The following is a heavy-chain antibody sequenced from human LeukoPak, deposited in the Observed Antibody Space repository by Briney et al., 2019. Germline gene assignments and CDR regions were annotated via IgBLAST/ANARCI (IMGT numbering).Heavy chain of an antibody. V-gene: IGHV4-4*09. CDR3: ARLARGAFDP. Sequence: SETLSLTCTVSGGSISSYYWSWIRQPPGKGLEWIGYIYTSGSTNYNPSLKSRVTISVDTSKNQFSLKLSSVTAADTAVYYCARLARGAFDPWGQETLSPSPQ. D-gene: IGHD1-26*01. CDR1: GGSISSYY. CDR2: IYTSGST. J-gene: IGHJ5*02.